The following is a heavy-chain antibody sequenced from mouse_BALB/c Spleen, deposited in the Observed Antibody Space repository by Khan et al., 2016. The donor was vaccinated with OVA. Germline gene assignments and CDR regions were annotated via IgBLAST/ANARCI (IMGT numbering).Heavy chain of an antibody. Sequence: EVELVESGGDLVKPGGSLKLSCSASGFTFSTFAMSWVRQTPEKSLEWVATISSGGDYIYYPDSVKGRFTISRDNAKNTLYLQMSSLRSEDTAMYYCARHNYGPCAYWGQGTLVTVSA. J-gene: IGHJ3*01. V-gene: IGHV5-9-3*01. CDR1: GFTFSTFA. CDR3: ARHNYGPCAY. D-gene: IGHD1-1*01. CDR2: ISSGGDYI.